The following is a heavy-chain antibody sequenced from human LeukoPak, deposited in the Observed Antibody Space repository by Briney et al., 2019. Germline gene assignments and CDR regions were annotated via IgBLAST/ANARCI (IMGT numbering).Heavy chain of an antibody. D-gene: IGHD3-16*01. CDR1: GFNFEEFG. V-gene: IGHV3-20*01. CDR2: INRKHGST. J-gene: IGHJ4*02. CDR3: ARGDGGDY. Sequence: GGSLRLSCAASGFNFEEFGMSWVRQVPGKGLEWASGINRKHGSTGYVDSVTGRFTISRDNAKNSLYLQMDSLRAEDTAVYHCARGDGGDYWGQGILVTVSS.